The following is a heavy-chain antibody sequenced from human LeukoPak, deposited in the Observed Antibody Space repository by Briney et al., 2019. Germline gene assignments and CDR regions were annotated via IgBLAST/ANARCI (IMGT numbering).Heavy chain of an antibody. CDR3: VRDPTHYDPPL. V-gene: IGHV4-59*01. D-gene: IGHD4-17*01. J-gene: IGHJ4*02. CDR2: FYSSGST. Sequence: SETLSLTCTVSGGSISTYYWSWIRQPRGKGLEWIGCFYSSGSTSYSPSLKSRVTISVDTSKKQFSLKLNSVTAADTAVYYCVRDPTHYDPPLWGQGTLVTVSS. CDR1: GGSISTYY.